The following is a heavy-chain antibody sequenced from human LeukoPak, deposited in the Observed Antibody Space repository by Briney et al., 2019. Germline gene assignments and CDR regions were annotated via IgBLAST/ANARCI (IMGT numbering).Heavy chain of an antibody. Sequence: GGSLRLSCAASGFTFSSYGMHWVRQAPGKGLEWVAVISYDGSNKYYADSVKGRFTISRDNSKNTLYLQMNSLRAEDTAVYYCARDGYCSSTSCLKGSWFDPWGQGTLVTVSS. D-gene: IGHD2-2*03. V-gene: IGHV3-30*03. CDR3: ARDGYCSSTSCLKGSWFDP. CDR2: ISYDGSNK. CDR1: GFTFSSYG. J-gene: IGHJ5*02.